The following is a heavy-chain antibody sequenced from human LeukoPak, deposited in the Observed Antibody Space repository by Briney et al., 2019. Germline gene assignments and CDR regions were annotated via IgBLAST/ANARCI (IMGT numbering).Heavy chain of an antibody. J-gene: IGHJ4*02. CDR2: IKSKTDGGTT. CDR3: TTGGRGSGSFDY. Sequence: GRSLRLSCAASGFTFSNAWMSWVRQAPGKGLEWVGRIKSKTDGGTTDYAAPVKGRFTISRDDSKNTLYLQMNSLKTEDTAVYYCTTGGRGSGSFDYWGQGTLVTVSS. V-gene: IGHV3-15*01. D-gene: IGHD3-10*01. CDR1: GFTFSNAW.